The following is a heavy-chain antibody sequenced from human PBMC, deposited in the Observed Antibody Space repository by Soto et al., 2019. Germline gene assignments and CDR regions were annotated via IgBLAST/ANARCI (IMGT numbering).Heavy chain of an antibody. J-gene: IGHJ6*02. V-gene: IGHV1-24*01. CDR2: FDPEDGET. CDR1: GYTLTELS. Sequence: ASVKVSCKVSGYTLTELSMHWVRQAPGKGLGWMGGFDPEDGETIYAQKFQGRVTMTEDTSTDTAYMELSSLRSEDTAVYYCATNFDFWSGYSVLDVWGQGTTVTVSS. D-gene: IGHD3-3*01. CDR3: ATNFDFWSGYSVLDV.